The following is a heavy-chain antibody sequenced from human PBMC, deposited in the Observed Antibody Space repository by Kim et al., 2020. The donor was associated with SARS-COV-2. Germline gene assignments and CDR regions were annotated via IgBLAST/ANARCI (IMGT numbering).Heavy chain of an antibody. CDR1: GFTVSSNY. CDR2: IYSGGST. Sequence: GGSLRLSCAASGFTVSSNYMSWVRQAPGKGLEWVSVIYSGGSTYYADSVKGRFTISRDNSKNTLYLQMNSLRAEDTAVYYCARVAAAADLNDYWGQGTLVTVSS. CDR3: ARVAAAADLNDY. J-gene: IGHJ4*02. D-gene: IGHD6-13*01. V-gene: IGHV3-66*01.